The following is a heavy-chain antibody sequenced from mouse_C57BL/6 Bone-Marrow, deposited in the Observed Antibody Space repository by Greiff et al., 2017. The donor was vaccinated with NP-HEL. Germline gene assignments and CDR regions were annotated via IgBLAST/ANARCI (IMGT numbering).Heavy chain of an antibody. V-gene: IGHV1-42*01. Sequence: EVQLQQSGPELVKPGASVKISCKASGYSFTGYYMNWVKQSPEKSLEWIGEINPSTGGTTYNQKFKAKATLTVDKSSSTAYMQLKSLTSEDSAVYYCARGGWLRPVSWFAYWGQGTLVTVSA. CDR1: GYSFTGYY. CDR3: ARGGWLRPVSWFAY. J-gene: IGHJ3*01. D-gene: IGHD2-2*01. CDR2: INPSTGGT.